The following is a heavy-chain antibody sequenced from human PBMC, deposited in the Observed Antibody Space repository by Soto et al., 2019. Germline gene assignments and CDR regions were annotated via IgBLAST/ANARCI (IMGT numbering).Heavy chain of an antibody. CDR3: ARGCGPRQLDYYYYYMDV. CDR2: INHSGST. D-gene: IGHD6-13*01. V-gene: IGHV4-34*01. Sequence: SETLSLTCAVYGGSFSGYYWSWIRQPPGKGLEWIGEINHSGSTNYNPSLKRRVTISVDTSKNQFSLKLSSVTAADTAVYYCARGCGPRQLDYYYYYMDVWGKGTTVTVSS. J-gene: IGHJ6*03. CDR1: GGSFSGYY.